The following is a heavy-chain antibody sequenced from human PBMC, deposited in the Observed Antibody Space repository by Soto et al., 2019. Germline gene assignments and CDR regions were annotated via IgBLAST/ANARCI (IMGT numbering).Heavy chain of an antibody. D-gene: IGHD6-13*01. CDR2: IYPGDSDT. CDR1: GYSFTSYW. Sequence: GESLKISCKGSGYSFTSYWIGWVRQMPGKGPEWMGIIYPGDSDTRYSPSFQGQVTISADKSISTAYLQWSSLKASDTAMYYCARHPDSSSWYSGWFDPWGQGTLVTVSS. V-gene: IGHV5-51*01. CDR3: ARHPDSSSWYSGWFDP. J-gene: IGHJ5*02.